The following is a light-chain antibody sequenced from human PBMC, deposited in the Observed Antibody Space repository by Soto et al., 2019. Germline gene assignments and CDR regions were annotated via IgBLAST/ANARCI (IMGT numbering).Light chain of an antibody. Sequence: DIQMTQSPSTLSASVGDRVTITCRARQTISSWLAWYQQKPGKAPKLLIYKASTLKSGVPSRFSGSGSGTEFTLTISSLQPDDFATYYCQHYNSYSEAFGQGTKVELK. CDR1: QTISSW. V-gene: IGKV1-5*03. CDR2: KAS. CDR3: QHYNSYSEA. J-gene: IGKJ1*01.